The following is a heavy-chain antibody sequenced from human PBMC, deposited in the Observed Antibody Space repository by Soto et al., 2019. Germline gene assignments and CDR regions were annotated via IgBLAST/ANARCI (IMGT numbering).Heavy chain of an antibody. CDR1: RFTFSSYA. Sequence: EAQLLESGGGLVQPGGSLRLSCAASRFTFSSYAMSWVRQAPGKGLEWVSANSGSGGSTYYADSVKGRFTISRDNSKNTFHLQMNSLRVEDTAVYYCAKDASVDIVATITWFDYWGQGTLVTVS. J-gene: IGHJ4*02. CDR2: NSGSGGST. D-gene: IGHD5-12*01. V-gene: IGHV3-23*01. CDR3: AKDASVDIVATITWFDY.